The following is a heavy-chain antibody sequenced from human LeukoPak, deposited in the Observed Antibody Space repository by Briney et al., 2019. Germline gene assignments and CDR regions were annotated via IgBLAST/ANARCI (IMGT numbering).Heavy chain of an antibody. V-gene: IGHV3-23*01. Sequence: GGSLRLSCAASGFTFSSYAMSWVRQAPGKGLEWVSAISGSGGSTYYADSVKGRFTISRDNSKNTLYLQMNSLRAEDTAVYYCAKGSFTMVRGGYGMDVWGQGTTVTVSS. D-gene: IGHD3-10*01. CDR3: AKGSFTMVRGGYGMDV. CDR2: ISGSGGST. CDR1: GFTFSSYA. J-gene: IGHJ6*02.